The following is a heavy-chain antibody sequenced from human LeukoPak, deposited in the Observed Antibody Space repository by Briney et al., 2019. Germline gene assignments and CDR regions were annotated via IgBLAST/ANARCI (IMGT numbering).Heavy chain of an antibody. V-gene: IGHV3-23*01. Sequence: GGSLRLSCAASGFTFSSYAMSWVRQAPGKELEWVSCITGSGGSAYYADSVKGRFTVSRDNSRDILDLQMNSLRAEDTAVYYCAKATAYFLEYFQNWGPGTLVIVSS. J-gene: IGHJ1*01. CDR1: GFTFSSYA. D-gene: IGHD3-9*01. CDR2: ITGSGGSA. CDR3: AKATAYFLEYFQN.